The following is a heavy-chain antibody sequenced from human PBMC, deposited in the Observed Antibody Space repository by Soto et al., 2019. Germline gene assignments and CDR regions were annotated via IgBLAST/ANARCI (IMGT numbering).Heavy chain of an antibody. CDR3: AKGGSGSYSNAFDV. CDR2: IYYSGST. D-gene: IGHD3-10*01. Sequence: SETLSLTCTVSGGSIKSGGYYWGWIRQPPGKGLEWIGSIYYSGSTYYNPSLKSRVTISVDTSKNQFSLKLSSVPAADTAVYYCAKGGSGSYSNAFDVWGQGAMVTVSS. J-gene: IGHJ3*01. CDR1: GGSIKSGGYY. V-gene: IGHV4-39*01.